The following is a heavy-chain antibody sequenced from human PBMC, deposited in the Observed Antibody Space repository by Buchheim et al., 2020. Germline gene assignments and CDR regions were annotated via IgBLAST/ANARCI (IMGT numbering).Heavy chain of an antibody. CDR2: IYHTGSA. J-gene: IGHJ5*02. D-gene: IGHD6-13*01. V-gene: IGHV4-4*02. CDR3: ARSSMKEVNSGYSSSWYYAGWFDP. Sequence: QVQLQESGPGLVKPSGTLSLTCAVSGGSVSSDNWWSWVRQPPGKGLEWIGEIYHTGSAIYNPSLKSRVTISIDKSKNQFSLRLFSVTAADTAVYYCARSSMKEVNSGYSSSWYYAGWFDPWGQGTL. CDR1: GGSVSSDNW.